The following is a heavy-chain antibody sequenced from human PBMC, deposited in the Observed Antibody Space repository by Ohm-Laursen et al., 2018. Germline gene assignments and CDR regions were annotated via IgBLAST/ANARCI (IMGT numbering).Heavy chain of an antibody. Sequence: SLRLSCTASGFTFSNTCMSWVRQAPGKRLEWVGRIKRKADGETTDYAAPVKDRLTISRDDSKTTLYLQMNSLKTEDTAVYYCATGLPADDAFNIWGQGTMVTVSS. CDR1: GFTFSNTC. V-gene: IGHV3-15*01. CDR3: ATGLPADDAFNI. CDR2: IKRKADGETT. J-gene: IGHJ3*02.